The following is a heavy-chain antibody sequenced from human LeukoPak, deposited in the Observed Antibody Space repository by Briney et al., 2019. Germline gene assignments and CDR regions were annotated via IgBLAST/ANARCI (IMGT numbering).Heavy chain of an antibody. Sequence: GGSLTLSCEASGFTFSSYGTSWVRQAPGKGLEWVSTISGNGAKTYYADSVKGRFTISRDNAKNSLYLQMNSLRAEDTAVYYCARSKPRGINGMDVWGQGTTVTVSS. V-gene: IGHV3-23*01. CDR1: GFTFSSYG. CDR2: ISGNGAKT. CDR3: ARSKPRGINGMDV. D-gene: IGHD1-14*01. J-gene: IGHJ6*02.